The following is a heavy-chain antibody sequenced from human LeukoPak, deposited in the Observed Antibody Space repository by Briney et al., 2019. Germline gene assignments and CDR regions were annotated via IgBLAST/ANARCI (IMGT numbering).Heavy chain of an antibody. CDR2: LSGSGYTT. D-gene: IGHD6-19*01. J-gene: IGHJ4*02. V-gene: IGHV3-23*01. CDR3: ARALPYSSGCIDY. Sequence: GGSLRLSCATSGFTFDTYAMNWVRQAPGKGLEWVSTLSGSGYTTKYADSVKGRFTISRDNSKNTLYLQMNSLRAEDTAVYYCARALPYSSGCIDYWGQGTLVTVSS. CDR1: GFTFDTYA.